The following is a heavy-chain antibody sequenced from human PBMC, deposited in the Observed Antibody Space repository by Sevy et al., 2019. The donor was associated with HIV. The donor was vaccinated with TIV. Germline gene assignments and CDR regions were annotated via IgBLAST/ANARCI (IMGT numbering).Heavy chain of an antibody. J-gene: IGHJ4*02. V-gene: IGHV3-23*01. CDR2: ISGSGGST. Sequence: GGSLRLSCAASGFIFNSYAMSWVRQGPGKGLEWVSTISGSGGSTYYPGSMKGRFTTSRDNFKNTLYLEINSLTAEDTAVYYCAKGYGSWSPPDYWGPGTLVTVSS. CDR1: GFIFNSYA. D-gene: IGHD3-10*01. CDR3: AKGYGSWSPPDY.